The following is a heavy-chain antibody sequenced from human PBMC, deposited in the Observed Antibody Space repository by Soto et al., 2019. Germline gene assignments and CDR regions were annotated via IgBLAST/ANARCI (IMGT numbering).Heavy chain of an antibody. D-gene: IGHD3-10*01. J-gene: IGHJ5*02. CDR1: GGSINNANYH. CDR2: VYYSGIT. CDR3: ARQGRYYGSGSFFDP. V-gene: IGHV4-39*01. Sequence: QLQLQESGPGLVKPSETLSLTCTVSGGSINNANYHWGWIRQPPGKGLEYIGNVYYSGITSYNPSLKSRVCISGETPNHQFPLKLTSVIAAETAVYYCARQGRYYGSGSFFDPWGQGTQVTVSS.